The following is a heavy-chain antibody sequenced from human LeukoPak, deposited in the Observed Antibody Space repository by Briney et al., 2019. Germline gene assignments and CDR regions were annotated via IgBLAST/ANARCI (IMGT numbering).Heavy chain of an antibody. Sequence: GGSLRLSCAASGFFSPHSLNWVRQAPGKGLEWLSSIRTGGYIHYAESTKGRFIIPRDNARGSLYLQMNSLSAEDTAIYYCAGALCSGGSCYSFNYWGQGTLVTVSS. D-gene: IGHD2-15*01. V-gene: IGHV3-21*01. CDR2: IRTGGYI. CDR3: AGALCSGGSCYSFNY. CDR1: GFFSPHS. J-gene: IGHJ4*02.